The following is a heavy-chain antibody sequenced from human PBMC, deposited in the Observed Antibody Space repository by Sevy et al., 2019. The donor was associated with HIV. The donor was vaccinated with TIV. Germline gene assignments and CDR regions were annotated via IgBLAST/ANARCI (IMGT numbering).Heavy chain of an antibody. CDR1: GFTIRTYN. CDR2: ISSSSTYI. CDR3: ARDLVIPATTDYFYYGMDV. D-gene: IGHD2-15*01. J-gene: IGHJ6*02. V-gene: IGHV3-21*01. Sequence: GESLKISCAASGFTIRTYNMNWVRQAPGKGLEWVSSISSSSTYIYYADSVKGRFTISRDNAKNSLYLQMSSLRAEDTAVYYCARDLVIPATTDYFYYGMDVCGQGTTVTVSS.